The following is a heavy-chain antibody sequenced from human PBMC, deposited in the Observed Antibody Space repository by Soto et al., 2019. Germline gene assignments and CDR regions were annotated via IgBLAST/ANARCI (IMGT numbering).Heavy chain of an antibody. CDR2: IYYSGRT. D-gene: IGHD4-17*01. J-gene: IGHJ6*02. V-gene: IGHV4-59*01. Sequence: SETLSLTCTVSGGSISPYYWSWIRQPPGKGLEWIGYIYYSGRTNYNPSLKSRVTISVDTSKNQFSLNLSSVTTADTAVYYCARDLRFQGHDYADYLGYGMDVWGQGTTVTVSS. CDR1: GGSISPYY. CDR3: ARDLRFQGHDYADYLGYGMDV.